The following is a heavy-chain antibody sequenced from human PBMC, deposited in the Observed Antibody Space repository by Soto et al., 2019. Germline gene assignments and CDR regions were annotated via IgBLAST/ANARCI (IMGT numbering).Heavy chain of an antibody. D-gene: IGHD1-1*01. Sequence: GGSLRLSCAASGFTFSDYYMSWIRQAPGKGLEWVSYISSSGSTIYYADSVKGRFTISRDNAKNSLYLQMNSLRAEDTAVYYCAREFVNWNDGRYYYYGMDVWGQGTTVTVSS. J-gene: IGHJ6*02. CDR2: ISSSGSTI. V-gene: IGHV3-11*01. CDR3: AREFVNWNDGRYYYYGMDV. CDR1: GFTFSDYY.